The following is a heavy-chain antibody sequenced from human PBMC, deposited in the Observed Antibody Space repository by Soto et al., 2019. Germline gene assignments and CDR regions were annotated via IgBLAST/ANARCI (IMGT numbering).Heavy chain of an antibody. V-gene: IGHV1-69*02. CDR1: GGTFSSYT. CDR2: IIPILGIA. J-gene: IGHJ6*02. Sequence: QVQLLQSGAEVKKPGSSVKVSCTVSGGTFSSYTISWVRQAPGQGLEWMGRIIPILGIANYAQKFQGRVTITADTSTSTAYMEVSRLRSEDTAVYYCARTYCSGGSCSGQTSYYYGMDVWGQGDTGTVSS. D-gene: IGHD2-15*01. CDR3: ARTYCSGGSCSGQTSYYYGMDV.